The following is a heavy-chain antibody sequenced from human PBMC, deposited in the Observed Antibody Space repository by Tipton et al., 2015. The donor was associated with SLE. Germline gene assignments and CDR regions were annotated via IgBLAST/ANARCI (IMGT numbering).Heavy chain of an antibody. CDR2: VYYTGNT. V-gene: IGHV4-4*02. CDR1: GGSMTGYNW. D-gene: IGHD3-22*01. J-gene: IGHJ4*02. CDR3: ARDEYRYDTTGYHLLGHFDF. Sequence: TLSLTCAVSGGSMTGYNWWSWVRQSPGKGLEWVGTVYYTGNTFYNPSLKSRVTISVDTSKNQFSLNLSSVTAADTAVYYCARDEYRYDTTGYHLLGHFDFWGQGTLVTVSS.